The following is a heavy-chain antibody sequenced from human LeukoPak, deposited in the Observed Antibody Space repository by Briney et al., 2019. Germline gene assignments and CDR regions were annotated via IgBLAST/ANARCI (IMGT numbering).Heavy chain of an antibody. CDR1: GGSISSYY. D-gene: IGHD3-9*01. Sequence: SETLSLTCTVSGGSISSYYWSWIRQPPGKGLEWIGYIYYSGSTNYNPSLKSRVTISVDTSKNQFSLKLSSVTAADTAVYYCATDTYYGILTGYGYYYGMDVWGQGTTVTVSS. V-gene: IGHV4-59*01. J-gene: IGHJ6*02. CDR2: IYYSGST. CDR3: ATDTYYGILTGYGYYYGMDV.